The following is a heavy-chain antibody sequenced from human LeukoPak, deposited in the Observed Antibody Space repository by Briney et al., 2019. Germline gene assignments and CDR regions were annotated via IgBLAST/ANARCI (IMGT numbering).Heavy chain of an antibody. V-gene: IGHV3-9*03. CDR3: AKGGIAVAGTWFDP. Sequence: GGSLRLSCAASGFPFDDYAMHWVRQAPGKGLEWVSGISWNGGNIGYADSVKGRFIISRDNARNSLYLQMNSLRAEDMALYYCAKGGIAVAGTWFDPWGQGTLVTVSS. CDR2: ISWNGGNI. J-gene: IGHJ5*02. CDR1: GFPFDDYA. D-gene: IGHD6-19*01.